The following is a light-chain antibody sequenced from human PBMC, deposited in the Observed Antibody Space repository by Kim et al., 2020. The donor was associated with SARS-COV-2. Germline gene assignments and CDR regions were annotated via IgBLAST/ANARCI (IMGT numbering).Light chain of an antibody. CDR3: QHYGNSPLYT. CDR1: QSVGSIY. CDR2: GAS. Sequence: SPGERATLSCRASQSVGSIYLAWYQQKPGQAPSLLIYGASNRAAGIPERFSGSGSGTDFTLTISRLEPEDSAVYYCQHYGNSPLYTFGQGTKLEI. J-gene: IGKJ2*01. V-gene: IGKV3-20*01.